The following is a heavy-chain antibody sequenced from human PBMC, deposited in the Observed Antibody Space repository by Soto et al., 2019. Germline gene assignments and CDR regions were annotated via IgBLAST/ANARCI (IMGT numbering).Heavy chain of an antibody. D-gene: IGHD3-16*02. CDR1: GASLTSNKYY. Sequence: QVEMHESGPGLVKPSETLSLTCPVSGASLTSNKYYWGWIRQSPGKGLEWIGSVYYSGSTYYNPSLKXRVSISXDXSXXXXXXXSVXXADXXVXXXXXXXXXXXXIVSVFDYWGQGMLVSVSS. V-gene: IGHV4-39*01. J-gene: IGHJ4*02. CDR3: XXXXXXXIVSVFDY. CDR2: VYYSGST.